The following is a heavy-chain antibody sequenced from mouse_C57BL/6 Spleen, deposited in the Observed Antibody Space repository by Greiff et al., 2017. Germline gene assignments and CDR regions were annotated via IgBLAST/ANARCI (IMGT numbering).Heavy chain of an antibody. CDR3: ARDRDYYYAMDY. Sequence: EVQLVESGGGLVQPGGSLSLSCAASGFTFTDYYMSWVRQPPGKALEWLGFIRNKANGYTTEYSASVKGRFTISRDNSQSILYLQMNALRAEDSATYYCARDRDYYYAMDYWGQGTSVTVSS. CDR2: IRNKANGYTT. D-gene: IGHD3-3*01. J-gene: IGHJ4*01. V-gene: IGHV7-3*01. CDR1: GFTFTDYY.